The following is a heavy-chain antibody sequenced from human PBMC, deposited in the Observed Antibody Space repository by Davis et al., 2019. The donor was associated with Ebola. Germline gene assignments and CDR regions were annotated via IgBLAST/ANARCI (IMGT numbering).Heavy chain of an antibody. J-gene: IGHJ6*02. V-gene: IGHV1-18*04. CDR3: ARGYYYYGMDV. Sequence: ASVKVSCKASGYTLTDYQMHWMRQAPGQGLEWMGWISAYNGNTNYAQKLQGRVTMTTDTSTSTAYMELRSLRSDDTAVYYCARGYYYYGMDVWGQGTTVTVSS. CDR1: GYTLTDYQ. CDR2: ISAYNGNT.